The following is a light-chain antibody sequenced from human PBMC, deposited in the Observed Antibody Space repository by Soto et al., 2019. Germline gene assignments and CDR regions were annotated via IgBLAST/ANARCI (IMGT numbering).Light chain of an antibody. CDR3: QHFDDSLI. J-gene: IGKJ4*01. V-gene: IGKV3-20*01. Sequence: EVVLTQSPGTLSLSPGERATLSCRASQSVDSSTLAWYQQKPGQAPRLLISGASKRATGTQDSFSGSGSGTDFTLIISRLEPEDFAVYYCQHFDDSLIFGGGTKVEIK. CDR1: QSVDSST. CDR2: GAS.